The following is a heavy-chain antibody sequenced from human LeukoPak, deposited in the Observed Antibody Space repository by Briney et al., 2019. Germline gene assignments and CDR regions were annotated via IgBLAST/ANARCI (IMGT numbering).Heavy chain of an antibody. J-gene: IGHJ3*02. CDR1: GGSISSSSYY. V-gene: IGHV4-39*07. CDR2: IYYSGST. D-gene: IGHD3-22*01. Sequence: SETLSLTCTVSGGSISSSSYYWGWIRQPPGKGLEWIGSIYYSGSTYYNPSLKSRVTISVDTSKNQFSLKLSSVTAADTAVYYCARDIRPNYYYDSSGLIPEMLFDIWGQGTMVTVSS. CDR3: ARDIRPNYYYDSSGLIPEMLFDI.